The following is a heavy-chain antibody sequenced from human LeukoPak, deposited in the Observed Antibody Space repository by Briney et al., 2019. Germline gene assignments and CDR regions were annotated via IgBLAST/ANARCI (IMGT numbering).Heavy chain of an antibody. CDR3: AREGYGAYGLDY. J-gene: IGHJ4*02. D-gene: IGHD5-12*01. CDR1: GSIFSSYN. V-gene: IGHV3-21*04. CDR2: ISSSSTYI. Sequence: GGSLRLSCVASGSIFSSYNINWVRQAPGKGLEWVSSISSSSTYIYYADSVKGRFTISRDNAKNSVDLQMDSLRVEDTAVYYCAREGYGAYGLDYWGQGTLVTVSS.